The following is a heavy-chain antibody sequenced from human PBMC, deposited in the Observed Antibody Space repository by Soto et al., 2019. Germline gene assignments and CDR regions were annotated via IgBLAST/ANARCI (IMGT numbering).Heavy chain of an antibody. CDR1: GGSISSNSYY. V-gene: IGHV4-39*01. CDR2: IYYSGSP. D-gene: IGHD3-10*02. J-gene: IGHJ4*02. CDR3: ARVFIIGNPYFDY. Sequence: PSETLSLTCTVSGGSISSNSYYWGWILQPPGKGLEWIGSIYYSGSPYYNPSLKSRVTISVDTSKNQFSLKLSSVTAADTAVYYCARVFIIGNPYFDYWGQGTLVTVSS.